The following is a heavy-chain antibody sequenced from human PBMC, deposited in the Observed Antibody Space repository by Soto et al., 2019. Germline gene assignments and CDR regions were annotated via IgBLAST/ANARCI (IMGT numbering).Heavy chain of an antibody. CDR1: GYTFTSYY. Sequence: ASVKVSCKAAGYTFTSYYMHWVRQAPGQGLEWMGIINPSGGSTSYAQKFQGRVTMTRDTSTSTVYMELSSLRSEDTAVYYCARDPGQQLALSYWGQGTLVTVSS. J-gene: IGHJ4*02. CDR3: ARDPGQQLALSY. CDR2: INPSGGST. D-gene: IGHD6-13*01. V-gene: IGHV1-46*01.